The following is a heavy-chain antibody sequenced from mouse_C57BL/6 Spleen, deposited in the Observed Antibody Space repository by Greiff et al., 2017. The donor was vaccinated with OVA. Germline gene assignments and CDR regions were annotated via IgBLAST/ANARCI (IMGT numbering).Heavy chain of an antibody. D-gene: IGHD1-1*01. CDR2: ISDGGSYT. Sequence: EVQGVESGGGLVKPGGSLKLSCAASGFTFSSYAMSWVRQTPEKRLEWVATISDGGSYTYYPDNVKGRFTISRDNAKNNLYLQMSHLKSEDTAMYYCARDQNYGSSPWYFDVWGTGTTVTVSS. J-gene: IGHJ1*03. V-gene: IGHV5-4*01. CDR1: GFTFSSYA. CDR3: ARDQNYGSSPWYFDV.